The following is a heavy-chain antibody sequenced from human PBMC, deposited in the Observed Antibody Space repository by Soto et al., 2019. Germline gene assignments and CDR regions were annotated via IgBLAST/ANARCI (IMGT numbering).Heavy chain of an antibody. CDR3: AKDRRGYSYGPDLDY. V-gene: IGHV3-9*01. J-gene: IGHJ4*02. Sequence: EVQLVESGGGLVQPGRSLRLSCAASGFTFDDYAMHWVRQAPGKGLEWVSGISWNSGSIGYADSVKGRFTISRDNAKNSLYLQMNSLRAEDTALHYCAKDRRGYSYGPDLDYWGQGTLVTVSS. CDR2: ISWNSGSI. D-gene: IGHD5-18*01. CDR1: GFTFDDYA.